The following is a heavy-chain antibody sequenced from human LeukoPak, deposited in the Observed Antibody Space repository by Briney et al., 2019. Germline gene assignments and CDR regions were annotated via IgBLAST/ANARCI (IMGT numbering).Heavy chain of an antibody. CDR2: IYTSGST. CDR1: GGSISSYY. CDR3: ARGPRGRWGLYYFDY. V-gene: IGHV4-4*07. Sequence: SESLSLTCTVSGGSISSYYWSWIRQPAGKGLEWIGRIYTSGSTNYNPSLKSRVTMSVDTSKNQFSLKLSSVTAADTAVYYCARGPRGRWGLYYFDYWGQGTLVTVSS. J-gene: IGHJ4*02. D-gene: IGHD7-27*01.